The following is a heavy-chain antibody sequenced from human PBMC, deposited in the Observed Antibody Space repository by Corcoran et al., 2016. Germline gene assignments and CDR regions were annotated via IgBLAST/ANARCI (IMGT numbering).Heavy chain of an antibody. V-gene: IGHV4-34*01. CDR3: ARLVPPPGVWRYYVDY. CDR1: GGSFSGYY. Sequence: QVQLQQWGAGLLKPSETLSLTCAVYGGSFSGYYWSWIRQPPGKGLEWSGEINHSGSTNYNPSLKSRVTISVDTSKNQFSLKRSSVTAAETAVYYWARLVPPPGVWRYYVDYWGQGTLVTVSS. J-gene: IGHJ4*02. D-gene: IGHD2-21*01. CDR2: INHSGST.